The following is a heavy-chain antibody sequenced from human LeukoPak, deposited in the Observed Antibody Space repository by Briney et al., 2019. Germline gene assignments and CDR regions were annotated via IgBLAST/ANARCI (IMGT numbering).Heavy chain of an antibody. CDR2: IKSKTEGGTT. CDR3: TTGAPRAYSGSYSNC. J-gene: IGHJ4*02. D-gene: IGHD1-26*01. CDR1: GITLRIAW. V-gene: IGHV3-15*01. Sequence: GGSLRLSCAASGITLRIAWMSWVRQAPGKGLEWVGRIKSKTEGGTTDYAAPVKGRFTISRDDSQNTLYLQMNSLKTEDTAVYYCTTGAPRAYSGSYSNCWGQGTLVTVSS.